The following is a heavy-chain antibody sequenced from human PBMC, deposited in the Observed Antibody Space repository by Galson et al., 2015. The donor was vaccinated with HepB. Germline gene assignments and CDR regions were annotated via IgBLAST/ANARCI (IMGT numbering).Heavy chain of an antibody. CDR3: ARPFSGWVFAFDI. Sequence: LSLTCTVSGGSISSVGYYWSWIRQHPGKGLEWIGYIYYNGNTYYNPSLESRVTMSLDTSKNQFSLNLNSVTAADTAVYYCARPFSGWVFAFDIWGQGIMVTVSS. V-gene: IGHV4-31*03. CDR1: GGSISSVGYY. CDR2: IYYNGNT. D-gene: IGHD6-19*01. J-gene: IGHJ3*02.